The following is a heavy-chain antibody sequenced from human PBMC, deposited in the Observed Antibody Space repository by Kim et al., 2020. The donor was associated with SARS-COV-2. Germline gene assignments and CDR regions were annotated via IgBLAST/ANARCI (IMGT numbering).Heavy chain of an antibody. V-gene: IGHV1-24*01. CDR2: FNAGNGDA. Sequence: ASVKVSCRFSGYTLTKFAIHWVRQAPGKGLEWMAWFNAGNGDATYSQKFEGRLTITKDTSTDTTYMELSSLTSEDTAMYYCATIISDGSCEYCGLDA. CDR3: ATIISDGSCEYCGLDA. D-gene: IGHD2-8*02. CDR1: GYTLTKFA. J-gene: IGHJ3*01.